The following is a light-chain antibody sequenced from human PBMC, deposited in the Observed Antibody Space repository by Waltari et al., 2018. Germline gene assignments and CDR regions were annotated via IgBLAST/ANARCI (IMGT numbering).Light chain of an antibody. V-gene: IGKV2-28*01. CDR1: NGNGY. CDR2: LGA. J-gene: IGKJ2*01. CDR3: MQSRQPGYT. Sequence: NGNGYLSWYGQKPGKVPQLLSSLGASRASGVPDRFSGSVSGTDFTLRISRVEAEDVGLYYCMQSRQPGYTFGQGTRLEIK.